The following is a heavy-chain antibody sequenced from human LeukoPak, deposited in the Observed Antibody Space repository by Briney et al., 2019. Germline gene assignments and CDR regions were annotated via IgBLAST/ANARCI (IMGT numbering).Heavy chain of an antibody. D-gene: IGHD6-13*01. CDR1: GGSFSGYY. J-gene: IGHJ5*02. CDR3: ARSSSWYRWFDP. V-gene: IGHV4-34*01. CDR2: INHSGST. Sequence: SETLSLTCAVYGGSFSGYYRSWIRQPPGKGLEWIGEINHSGSTNYNPSLKSRVTISVDTSKNQFSLKLSSVTAADTAVYYCARSSSWYRWFDPWGQGTLVTVSS.